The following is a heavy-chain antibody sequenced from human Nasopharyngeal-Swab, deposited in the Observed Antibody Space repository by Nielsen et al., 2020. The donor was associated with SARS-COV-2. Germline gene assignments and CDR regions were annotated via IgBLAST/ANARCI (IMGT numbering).Heavy chain of an antibody. Sequence: LSLTCAASGFTFSSFGMHWVRQAPGKGLEWVAFIAHDASNEYYGDPVKGRFSISRDSSKNTLYLQMDSLRGEDTAVYYCARDAPAHYGAFYWGRGTLVTVSS. V-gene: IGHV3-30*03. J-gene: IGHJ4*02. CDR2: IAHDASNE. CDR3: ARDAPAHYGAFY. D-gene: IGHD4-17*01. CDR1: GFTFSSFG.